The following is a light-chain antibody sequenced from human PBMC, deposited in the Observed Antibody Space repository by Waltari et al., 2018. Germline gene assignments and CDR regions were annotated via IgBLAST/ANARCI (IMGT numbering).Light chain of an antibody. V-gene: IGLV2-14*01. CDR1: SSAVGGYNY. CDR3: SSYTSSSTPCV. J-gene: IGLJ1*01. CDR2: EVS. Sequence: QSALTQPASVSGSPGQSITISCTGTSSAVGGYNYVSWYQQHPGKAPKLMIYEVSNRPSGVSNRFSGSKSGNTASLTISGLQAEDEADYYCSSYTSSSTPCVFGTGTKVTVL.